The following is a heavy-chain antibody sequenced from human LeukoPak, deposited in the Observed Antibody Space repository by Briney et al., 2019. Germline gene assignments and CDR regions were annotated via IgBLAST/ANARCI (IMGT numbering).Heavy chain of an antibody. CDR1: GGSISSYY. Sequence: SETLSLTCTVSGGSISSYYWSWIRQPPGKGLEWIGYIYYSGSTNYNPSLKSRVTISVDTSKNQFSLKLSSVTAADTAVYYCARDRDGYFDYWGQGTLVTVSS. J-gene: IGHJ4*02. CDR2: IYYSGST. V-gene: IGHV4-59*12. D-gene: IGHD3-10*01. CDR3: ARDRDGYFDY.